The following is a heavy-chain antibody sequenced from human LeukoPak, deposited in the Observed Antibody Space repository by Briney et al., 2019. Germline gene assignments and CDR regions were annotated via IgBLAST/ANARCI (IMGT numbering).Heavy chain of an antibody. CDR1: GGSFSGYY. V-gene: IGHV4-34*01. CDR2: INRSGST. Sequence: SETLSLTCAVYGGSFSGYYWSWIRQPPGKGLERIGEINRSGSTNYNPSLKSRVTISVDTSKNQFSLKLSSVTAADTAVYYCARGISDEQWLVLMGYYYYYMDVWGKGTTVTVSS. D-gene: IGHD6-19*01. CDR3: ARGISDEQWLVLMGYYYYYMDV. J-gene: IGHJ6*03.